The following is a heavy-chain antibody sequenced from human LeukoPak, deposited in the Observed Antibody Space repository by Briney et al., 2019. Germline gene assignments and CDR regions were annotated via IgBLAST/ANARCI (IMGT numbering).Heavy chain of an antibody. V-gene: IGHV1-18*01. CDR1: GYPFSNYG. D-gene: IGHD5-12*01. CDR2: ISAYNDNT. J-gene: IGHJ6*02. CDR3: ARDRGYSGYARLWDYGMDV. Sequence: ASVKVSCKASGYPFSNYGISWVRQAPGQGLQWMGWISAYNDNTNYAQQLQGRLTMTTDTFTTTAYMELSSLRSEDTAVYYCARDRGYSGYARLWDYGMDVWGQGTTVTVSS.